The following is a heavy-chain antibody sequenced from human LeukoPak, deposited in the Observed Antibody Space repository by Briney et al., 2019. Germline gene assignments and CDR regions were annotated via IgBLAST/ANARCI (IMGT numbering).Heavy chain of an antibody. Sequence: PSETLSLTCTVSGGSVSSGSYYWSWIRQPPGKGLEWIGYIYYSRSTNYNPSLKIRVTISVDTSKNQFSLKLSSVSAADTAVYYCARQVPAAMRYYYYYGMDVWGQGTTVTVSS. V-gene: IGHV4-61*01. CDR2: IYYSRST. CDR3: ARQVPAAMRYYYYYGMDV. CDR1: GGSVSSGSYY. J-gene: IGHJ6*02. D-gene: IGHD2-2*01.